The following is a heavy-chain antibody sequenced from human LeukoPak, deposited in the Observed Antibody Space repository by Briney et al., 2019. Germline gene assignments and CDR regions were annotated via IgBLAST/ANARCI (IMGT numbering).Heavy chain of an antibody. CDR3: AKLSGSSAYSAVDY. CDR1: GYMFTSYG. J-gene: IGHJ4*02. V-gene: IGHV1-18*01. CDR2: ISAYNGNT. D-gene: IGHD3-22*01. Sequence: ASVKVSCKASGYMFTSYGISWVRQAPGQGLEWMGWISAYNGNTNYAQSLQGRVTMTTDTSTSTAYTELRSLRSDDTAVYYCAKLSGSSAYSAVDYWGQGTLVTVSS.